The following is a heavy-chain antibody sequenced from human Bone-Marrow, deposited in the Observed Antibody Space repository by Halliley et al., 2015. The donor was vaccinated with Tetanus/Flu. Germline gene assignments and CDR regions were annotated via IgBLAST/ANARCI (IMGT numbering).Heavy chain of an antibody. CDR3: ARATIFEKFFYHGMDV. D-gene: IGHD3-3*01. V-gene: IGHV4-31*02. Sequence: MGYFHYSGTTYSNPALRSRSTISGDTSQNQFSLRVFSVTAADSAVYYCARATIFEKFFYHGMDVWGRGTTVTVSS. CDR2: FHYSGTT. J-gene: IGHJ6*02.